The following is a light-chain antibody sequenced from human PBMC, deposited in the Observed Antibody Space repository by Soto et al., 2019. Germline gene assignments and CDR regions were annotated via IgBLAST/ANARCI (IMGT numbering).Light chain of an antibody. J-gene: IGLJ1*01. V-gene: IGLV2-14*01. CDR2: SVS. Sequence: QSVLTQPASVSGSPGQSITISCSGTSSDIGTYDHVAWFQQFPGKTPKLVIYSVSDRPSGDSYRFSGSKPGNTASLTISGLQADDEADYYCISYTVSRSYVFGTGTKVTVL. CDR3: ISYTVSRSYV. CDR1: SSDIGTYDH.